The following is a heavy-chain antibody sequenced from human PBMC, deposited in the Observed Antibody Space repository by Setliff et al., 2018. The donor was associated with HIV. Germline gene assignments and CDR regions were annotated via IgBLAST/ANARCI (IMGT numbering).Heavy chain of an antibody. CDR3: ASPYSGSYYPPEHLPHYGMDV. Sequence: LRLSCAASGFTVSNDYMSWVRQAPGRGLEWVSVIHSGGSTYYADSVKGRFIISRDNSKNTLYLQMNSLRAEDTAVYYCASPYSGSYYPPEHLPHYGMDVWGQGTTVTVSS. D-gene: IGHD1-26*01. V-gene: IGHV3-66*01. CDR2: IHSGGST. J-gene: IGHJ6*02. CDR1: GFTVSNDY.